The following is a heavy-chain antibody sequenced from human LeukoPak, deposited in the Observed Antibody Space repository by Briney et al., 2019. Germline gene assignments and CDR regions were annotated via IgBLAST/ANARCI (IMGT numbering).Heavy chain of an antibody. CDR2: VIPILGTA. CDR1: GVALSSYA. CDR3: ARDTLSREGYNWDY. V-gene: IGHV1-69*13. J-gene: IGHJ4*02. Sequence: GASGKVTCKASGVALSSYAISWVRQAPGQGIEWIGGVIPILGTANYAPKFQGRVTITADESTSTAYLELSSLRSEDTAVYYCARDTLSREGYNWDYWGQGTLVTVSS. D-gene: IGHD5-24*01.